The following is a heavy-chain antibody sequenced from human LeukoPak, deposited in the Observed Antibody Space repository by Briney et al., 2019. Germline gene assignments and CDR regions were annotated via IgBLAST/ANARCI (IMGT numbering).Heavy chain of an antibody. Sequence: EASVKVSCKASGGTFSSYAISWVRQAPGQGLEWMGGIIPIFGTANYAQKFQGRVTITADESTSTAYMELSSLRSEDTAVYYCASQLEYSSSSGPGMADIWGQGTMVTVSS. J-gene: IGHJ3*02. CDR3: ASQLEYSSSSGPGMADI. CDR2: IIPIFGTA. CDR1: GGTFSSYA. V-gene: IGHV1-69*13. D-gene: IGHD6-6*01.